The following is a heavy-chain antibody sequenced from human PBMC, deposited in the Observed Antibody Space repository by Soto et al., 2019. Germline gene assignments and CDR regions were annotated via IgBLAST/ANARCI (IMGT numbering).Heavy chain of an antibody. V-gene: IGHV1-2*04. J-gene: IGHJ4*02. D-gene: IGHD3-3*01. CDR1: GYTFTGYY. CDR2: INPNSGGT. CDR3: AGTPIPYYDFWSGYYLAPTTTYYFDY. Sequence: ASVKVSCKASGYTFTGYYMHWVRQAPGQGLEWMGWINPNSGGTNYAQKFQGWVTMTRDTSISTAYMELSRLRSDDTAVYYCAGTPIPYYDFWSGYYLAPTTTYYFDYWGQGTLVTVSS.